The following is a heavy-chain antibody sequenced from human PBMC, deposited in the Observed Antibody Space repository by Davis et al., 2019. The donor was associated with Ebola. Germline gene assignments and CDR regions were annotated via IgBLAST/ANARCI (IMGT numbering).Heavy chain of an antibody. CDR2: ICPGDSDT. D-gene: IGHD2/OR15-2a*01. CDR3: ARLWDTSMPTPPDY. CDR1: GYDFSNLW. V-gene: IGHV5-51*01. Sequence: GESLKISCKGSGYDFSNLWIAWVRQMPGKGLEWMGIICPGDSDTRYSPSFQGQVTFSADKSISTAYLQWSSLKASDTAIYYCARLWDTSMPTPPDYWGQGTLVTVSS. J-gene: IGHJ4*02.